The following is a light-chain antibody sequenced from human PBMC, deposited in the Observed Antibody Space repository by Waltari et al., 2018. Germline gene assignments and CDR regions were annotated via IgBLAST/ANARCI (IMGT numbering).Light chain of an antibody. CDR2: DNN. Sequence: QSVLTQPPSMSAAPGQKVTISCSGGSSNIGNNYVSWYQQLPGTAPKLLIYDNNKLPSGIPDLFSGSRYDTSATLGITGLQTGDEADYYCATWDSSLNTGVFGGGTKLTVL. J-gene: IGLJ3*02. CDR3: ATWDSSLNTGV. CDR1: SSNIGNNY. V-gene: IGLV1-51*01.